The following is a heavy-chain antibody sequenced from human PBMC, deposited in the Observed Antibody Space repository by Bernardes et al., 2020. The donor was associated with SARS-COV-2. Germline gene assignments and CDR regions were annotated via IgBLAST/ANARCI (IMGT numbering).Heavy chain of an antibody. CDR3: ARDPGYDSSGYYQGFNNWFDP. V-gene: IGHV3-48*01. D-gene: IGHD3-22*01. CDR2: FSRSSDTI. J-gene: IGHJ5*02. Sequence: GGSLRPFCVACGFAFSSYGMNWVRQAPGKGLEWVSYFSRSSDTIYYADSVKGRFTISRDNAKNSLYLQMNSLRAEDTAVYHCARDPGYDSSGYYQGFNNWFDPWGQGTLVTVSS. CDR1: GFAFSSYG.